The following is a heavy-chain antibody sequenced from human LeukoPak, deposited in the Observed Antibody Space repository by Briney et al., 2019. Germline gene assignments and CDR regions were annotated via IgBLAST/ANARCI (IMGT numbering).Heavy chain of an antibody. V-gene: IGHV1-69*05. Sequence: SVEVSCKASGGTFSSYAISWVRQAPGQGLEWMGGIIPIFGTANYAQKFQGRVTITTDESTSTAYMELSSLRSEDTAVYYCARPSDSSGYYYYYYMDVWGKGPRSPSP. CDR1: GGTFSSYA. J-gene: IGHJ6*03. D-gene: IGHD3-22*01. CDR3: ARPSDSSGYYYYYYMDV. CDR2: IIPIFGTA.